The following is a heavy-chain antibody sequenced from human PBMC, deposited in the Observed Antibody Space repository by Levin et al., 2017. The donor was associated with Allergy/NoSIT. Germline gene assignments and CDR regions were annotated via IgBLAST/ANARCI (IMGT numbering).Heavy chain of an antibody. J-gene: IGHJ3*02. CDR2: IIPIFGTA. D-gene: IGHD1-20*01. V-gene: IGHV1-69*13. Sequence: ASVKVSCKASGGTFSSYAISWVRQAPGQGLEWMGGIIPIFGTANYAQKFQGRVTITADESTSTAYMELSSLRSEDTAVYYCARGNGDNWNDDAFDIWGQGTMVTVSS. CDR3: ARGNGDNWNDDAFDI. CDR1: GGTFSSYA.